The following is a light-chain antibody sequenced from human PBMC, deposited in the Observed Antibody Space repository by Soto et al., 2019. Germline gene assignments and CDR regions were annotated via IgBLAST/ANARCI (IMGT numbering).Light chain of an antibody. V-gene: IGKV3-20*01. CDR3: QQYGSPPQT. CDR1: QSVSSSY. Sequence: EIVMTQSPATLSVSPGERATLSCRASQSVSSSYLAWYQQKPGQAPRLLIYGASSRATGIPDRFSGSGSGTDFTLTISRLEPEDFVVYYCQQYGSPPQTFGQGTKVDI. CDR2: GAS. J-gene: IGKJ1*01.